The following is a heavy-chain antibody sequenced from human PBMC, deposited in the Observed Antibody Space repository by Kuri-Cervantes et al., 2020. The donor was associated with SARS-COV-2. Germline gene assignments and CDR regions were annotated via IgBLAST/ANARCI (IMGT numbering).Heavy chain of an antibody. CDR1: GFTFDDYA. D-gene: IGHD2-2*01. CDR2: ISWNSGSI. J-gene: IGHJ5*02. Sequence: GGSLRLSCAASGFTFDDYAMHWVRQAPGKGLEWVSGISWNSGSIGYADSVKGRFTISRDNSKNTLYLQMNSLRAEDTAVYYCARDRGVDYRSSTSCPSGPFGPFDPWGQGTLVTVSS. V-gene: IGHV3-9*01. CDR3: ARDRGVDYRSSTSCPSGPFGPFDP.